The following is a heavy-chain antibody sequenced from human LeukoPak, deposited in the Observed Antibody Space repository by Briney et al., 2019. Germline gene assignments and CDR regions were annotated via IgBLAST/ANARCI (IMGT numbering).Heavy chain of an antibody. V-gene: IGHV5-51*01. Sequence: GESLKISCKGSGYIFTSYWIGWVRQMPGKGLEWMGIIYPGDSDTRYSPSFQGQVTISADKSISTAYLQWSSLKASDTAMYYCARQNGVATDPPFFDYWGQGTLVTVSS. CDR3: ARQNGVATDPPFFDY. J-gene: IGHJ4*02. CDR1: GYIFTSYW. CDR2: IYPGDSDT. D-gene: IGHD5-12*01.